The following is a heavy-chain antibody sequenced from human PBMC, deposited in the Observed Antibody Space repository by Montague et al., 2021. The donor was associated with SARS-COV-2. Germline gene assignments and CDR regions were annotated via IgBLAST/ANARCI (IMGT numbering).Heavy chain of an antibody. V-gene: IGHV4-39*01. J-gene: IGHJ3*02. CDR2: IYYSGST. D-gene: IGHD4-23*01. CDR3: ARLRGDDGGTYDTFDI. Sequence: SETLSLTCTVSDASISSRSYYWGWIRQPPGKGLEWIGSIYYSGSTYYNPSLKSRVTISVDTSKNQFSLKLNSVTAADTAVYYCARLRGDDGGTYDTFDIWGQGTMVTVSS. CDR1: DASISSRSYY.